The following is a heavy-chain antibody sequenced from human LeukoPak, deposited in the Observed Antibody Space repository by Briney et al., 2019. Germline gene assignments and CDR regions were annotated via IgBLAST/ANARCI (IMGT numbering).Heavy chain of an antibody. CDR2: IYYSGST. CDR1: GDSISSGDYF. D-gene: IGHD3-16*02. CDR3: ARLLYSPTYYFDY. Sequence: SETLSLTCTVSGDSISSGDYFWSWIRQHPGKALEWIGYIYYSGSTYYNPSLKSRLTISLDTSKNQFSLNLSSVTAADTAVYYCARLLYSPTYYFDYWGQGTLLTASS. V-gene: IGHV4-31*03. J-gene: IGHJ4*02.